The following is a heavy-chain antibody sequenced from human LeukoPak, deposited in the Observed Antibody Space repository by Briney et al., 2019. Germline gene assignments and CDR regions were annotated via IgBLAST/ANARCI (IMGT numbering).Heavy chain of an antibody. Sequence: ASVKVSCKASGGTFSSYAISWVRQAPGQGLEWMGGIIPIFGTANYAQKFQGRVTITADESTSTAYMELSSLRSEDTAVYYCARALEPSFGVVTSGAFDIWGQGTMVTVSS. CDR2: IIPIFGTA. J-gene: IGHJ3*02. V-gene: IGHV1-69*13. CDR1: GGTFSSYA. CDR3: ARALEPSFGVVTSGAFDI. D-gene: IGHD3-3*01.